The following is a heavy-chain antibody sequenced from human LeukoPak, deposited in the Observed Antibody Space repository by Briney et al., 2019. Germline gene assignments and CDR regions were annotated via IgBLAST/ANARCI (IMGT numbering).Heavy chain of an antibody. V-gene: IGHV3-9*01. Sequence: PGGSLRLSCAASGFTFDDYAMHWVRQAPGKGLEWVSGISWNSGSIGYADSVKGRFTISRDNAKNSLYLQMNSLRAEDTAVYYCARGRITIFGVVNSAEYFQHWGQGTLVTVSS. CDR1: GFTFDDYA. J-gene: IGHJ1*01. CDR3: ARGRITIFGVVNSAEYFQH. CDR2: ISWNSGSI. D-gene: IGHD3-3*01.